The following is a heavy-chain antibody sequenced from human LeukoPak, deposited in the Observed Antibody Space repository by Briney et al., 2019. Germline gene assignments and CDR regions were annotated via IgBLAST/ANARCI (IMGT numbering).Heavy chain of an antibody. CDR3: ARWYSSSWYFWNYYYYYGMDV. D-gene: IGHD6-13*01. J-gene: IGHJ6*02. CDR2: MNPNSGNT. Sequence: ASGKVSCKASGYTFTSYDINWVRQATGQGLEWMGWMNPNSGNTGYAQKFQGRVTMTRNTSISTAYMELSSLRSEDTAVYYCARWYSSSWYFWNYYYYYGMDVWGQGTTVTVSS. CDR1: GYTFTSYD. V-gene: IGHV1-8*01.